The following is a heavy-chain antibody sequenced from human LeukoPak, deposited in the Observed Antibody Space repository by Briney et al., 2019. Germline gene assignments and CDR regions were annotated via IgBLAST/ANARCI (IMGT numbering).Heavy chain of an antibody. CDR2: ISGSGGST. Sequence: GGSLRLSCAASGFTFSSYAMSWVRQAPGKGLEWVSAISGSGGSTYYADSVKGRFTISRDNSKNTLYLQMNSLRAEDTAVYYCARGIVERIAPLNYYYYMDVWGKGTTVTVSS. CDR1: GFTFSSYA. J-gene: IGHJ6*03. D-gene: IGHD1-1*01. V-gene: IGHV3-23*01. CDR3: ARGIVERIAPLNYYYYMDV.